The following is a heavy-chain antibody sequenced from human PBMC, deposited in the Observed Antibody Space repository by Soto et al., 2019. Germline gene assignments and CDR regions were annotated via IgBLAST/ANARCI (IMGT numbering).Heavy chain of an antibody. CDR3: AKVDYYDSSGYLPDY. CDR1: GFRFDSFA. Sequence: GGSLRLSCVASGFRFDSFAMHWVRQAPGKGLEWVALISYDGSNTYYADSVKGRFTVSRDNSKNTLYLQMNSLRAEDTAVYYCAKVDYYDSSGYLPDYWGQGTLVTVSS. V-gene: IGHV3-30*18. D-gene: IGHD3-22*01. J-gene: IGHJ4*02. CDR2: ISYDGSNT.